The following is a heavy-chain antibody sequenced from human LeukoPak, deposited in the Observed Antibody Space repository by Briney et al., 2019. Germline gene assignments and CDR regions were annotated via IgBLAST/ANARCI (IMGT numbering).Heavy chain of an antibody. CDR3: ARGGISDWPIDY. D-gene: IGHD6-19*01. J-gene: IGHJ4*02. V-gene: IGHV1-3*01. CDR1: GYTFTTYA. Sequence: GASVKVSCKASGYTFTTYAMHWVRQAPGQRLECMGWINAGNGNTKYSQKFQGRITITRDTSASTAYMELSSLRSEDTAVYYCARGGISDWPIDYWGQGTLVTVSS. CDR2: INAGNGNT.